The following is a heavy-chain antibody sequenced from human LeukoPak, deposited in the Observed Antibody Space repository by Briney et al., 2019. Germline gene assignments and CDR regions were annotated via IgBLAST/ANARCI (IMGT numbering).Heavy chain of an antibody. V-gene: IGHV2-5*01. CDR1: GFSLSTSGVG. D-gene: IGHD5-24*01. J-gene: IGHJ5*02. Sequence: SGPTLVNPTETLTLTCTFSGFSLSTSGVGVGWIRQPPGKALGWLALIYWNDDKRYSPSLKTRLTITKDTSKNQVVLTMTNIDPVDTATYYCAHTIRRSGFDPWGKGTLVTVSS. CDR3: AHTIRRSGFDP. CDR2: IYWNDDK.